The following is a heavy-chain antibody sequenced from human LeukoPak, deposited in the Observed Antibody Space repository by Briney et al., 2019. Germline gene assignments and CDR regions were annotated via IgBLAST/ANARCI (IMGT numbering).Heavy chain of an antibody. J-gene: IGHJ4*02. Sequence: GGSLRLSCAASGFTFSSYGMHWARQAPGKGLEWVAFIRYDGSNKYYADSVKGRFTISRDNSKNTLYVQMNSLRAEDTAVYYCAKDRIKGDGARGYFDYWGQGTLVTVSS. CDR3: AKDRIKGDGARGYFDY. V-gene: IGHV3-30*02. D-gene: IGHD2-21*01. CDR2: IRYDGSNK. CDR1: GFTFSSYG.